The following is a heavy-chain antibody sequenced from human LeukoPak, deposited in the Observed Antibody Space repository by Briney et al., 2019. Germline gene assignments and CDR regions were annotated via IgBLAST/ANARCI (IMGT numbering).Heavy chain of an antibody. V-gene: IGHV1-18*01. CDR2: ISAYNGHA. D-gene: IGHD3-10*01. J-gene: IGHJ6*02. Sequence: VASVKVSCKASGYTFPNYHIGWVRRAPGHGLEWMGWISAYNGHAEYAQSLQGRVTMTTDTSTTTVYVELRSLRSDDTAVYYCARVFEYGFADLLITQYGMDVWGQGTTVTVSS. CDR1: GYTFPNYH. CDR3: ARVFEYGFADLLITQYGMDV.